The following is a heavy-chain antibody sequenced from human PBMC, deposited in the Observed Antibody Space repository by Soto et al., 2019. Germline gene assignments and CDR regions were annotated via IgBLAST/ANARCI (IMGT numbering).Heavy chain of an antibody. Sequence: QVQLVQSGAELKKPGSSVKVSCTASGDTFSFYTMNWVRQAPGQGPEWMGRIIPMVRMAHYAQKFQGRVTIIADKSTSTSDMELSSLRSEETAVYYCATNYGSGSATFDYWGQGTLVTVSS. CDR3: ATNYGSGSATFDY. CDR2: IIPMVRMA. J-gene: IGHJ4*02. D-gene: IGHD3-10*01. V-gene: IGHV1-69*02. CDR1: GDTFSFYT.